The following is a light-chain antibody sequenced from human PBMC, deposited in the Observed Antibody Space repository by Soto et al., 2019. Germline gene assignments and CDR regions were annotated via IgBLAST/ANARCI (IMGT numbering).Light chain of an antibody. CDR2: ATS. Sequence: EIGMTQSPATLSVYTGERATLSCRASQSVSTNLAWYQQKPGQAPRLLIYATSARATGIPARFSGSGSGTEFTLTISRLEPEDFALYYCQQYGRSPLTFGQGTKVAIK. J-gene: IGKJ1*01. V-gene: IGKV3D-15*01. CDR1: QSVSTN. CDR3: QQYGRSPLT.